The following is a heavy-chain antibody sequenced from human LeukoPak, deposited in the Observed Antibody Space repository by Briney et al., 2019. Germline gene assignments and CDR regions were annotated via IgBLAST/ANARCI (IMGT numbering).Heavy chain of an antibody. CDR1: GYTFTSYG. J-gene: IGHJ4*02. V-gene: IGHV1-18*01. CDR2: ISAYNGNT. D-gene: IGHD6-13*01. Sequence: GASVKVSCKASGYTFTSYGISWVRQAPGQGLEWMGWISAYNGNTNYAQKLQGRVTMTTDTSTSTAYMELRSLRSDDTAVYYCARALSGYSSSWYGSDASPEDYWGQGTLVTVSS. CDR3: ARALSGYSSSWYGSDASPEDY.